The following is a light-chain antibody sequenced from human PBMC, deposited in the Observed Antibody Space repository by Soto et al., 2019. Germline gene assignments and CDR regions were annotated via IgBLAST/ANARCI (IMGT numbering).Light chain of an antibody. CDR1: QSVSSY. CDR2: DAS. Sequence: EVVMTQSPATLCVSPGERATLSCRASQSVSSYLAWYQQNTGQAHRLLIYDASNRATGIPARFSGSGSGTDFTLTISSLEPEDLAVYYCQQRSNWSWTFGQGTKVE. CDR3: QQRSNWSWT. V-gene: IGKV3-11*01. J-gene: IGKJ1*01.